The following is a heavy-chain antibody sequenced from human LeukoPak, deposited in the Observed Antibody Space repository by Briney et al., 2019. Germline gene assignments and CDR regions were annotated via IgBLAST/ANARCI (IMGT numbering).Heavy chain of an antibody. CDR2: ISSSSSYI. CDR3: ARGYDYVWGSQNALDY. CDR1: GFTFSSYS. Sequence: GSLRLSCAASGFTFSSYSMNWVRQAPGKGLEWVSSISSSSSYIYYADSVKGRFTISRDNAKNSLYLQMNSLRAEDTAVYYCARGYDYVWGSQNALDYWGQGTLVTVSS. D-gene: IGHD3-16*01. J-gene: IGHJ4*02. V-gene: IGHV3-21*01.